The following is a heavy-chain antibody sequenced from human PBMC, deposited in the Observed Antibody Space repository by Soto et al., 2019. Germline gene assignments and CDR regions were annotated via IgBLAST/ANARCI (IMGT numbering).Heavy chain of an antibody. D-gene: IGHD3-22*01. CDR1: GGSISSGGYY. CDR2: IYYSGST. CDR3: VRMRAVITQYYYYYYMDV. J-gene: IGHJ6*03. V-gene: IGHV4-31*03. Sequence: PSETLSLTCTVSGGSISSGGYYWSWIRQHPGKGLEWIGYIYYSGSTYYNPSLKSRVTISVDTSENQFSLKLSSVTAADTAVYYCVRMRAVITQYYYYYYMDVWGKGTTVTVSS.